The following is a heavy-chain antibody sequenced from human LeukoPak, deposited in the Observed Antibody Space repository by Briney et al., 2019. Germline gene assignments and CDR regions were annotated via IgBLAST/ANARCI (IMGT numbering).Heavy chain of an antibody. CDR1: GGSISSSSYY. CDR2: IYYSGST. J-gene: IGHJ4*02. D-gene: IGHD2-15*01. CDR3: ARDGSGHGGLDY. Sequence: SETLSLTCTVSGGSISSSSYYWGWIRQPPGKGLEWIGSIYYSGSTYYNPSLKSRVTISVDTSKNQFSLKLSSVTAADTAVYYCARDGSGHGGLDYWGQGTLVTVSS. V-gene: IGHV4-39*02.